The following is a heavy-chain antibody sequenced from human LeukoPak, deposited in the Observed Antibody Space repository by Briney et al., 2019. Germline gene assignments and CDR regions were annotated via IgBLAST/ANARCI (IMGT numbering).Heavy chain of an antibody. CDR3: ASLTVESPVRY. V-gene: IGHV3-11*06. Sequence: GGSLRFSCAASGFTFSDYYMSWIRQAPGKGLEWVSYISSSSSYTNYADSVKGRFTISRDNAKNSLYLQMNSLRAEDTAVYYCASLTVESPVRYWGQGTLVTVSS. CDR1: GFTFSDYY. J-gene: IGHJ4*02. D-gene: IGHD3-9*01. CDR2: ISSSSSYT.